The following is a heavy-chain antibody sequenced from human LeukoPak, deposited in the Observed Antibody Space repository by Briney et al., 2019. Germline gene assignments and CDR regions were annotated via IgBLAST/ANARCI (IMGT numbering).Heavy chain of an antibody. CDR2: ISAYNGNT. V-gene: IGHV1-18*01. Sequence: AASVNVSCKASGYTFTTYGIIWMRQAPGQGLEWMGWISAYNGNTNYTQKFQVRVTMTTDTSTTTAYMELKNLRSDDTAVYYCAKDSSNWSYFDYWGQGTLVTVSS. J-gene: IGHJ4*02. CDR3: AKDSSNWSYFDY. D-gene: IGHD6-13*01. CDR1: GYTFTTYG.